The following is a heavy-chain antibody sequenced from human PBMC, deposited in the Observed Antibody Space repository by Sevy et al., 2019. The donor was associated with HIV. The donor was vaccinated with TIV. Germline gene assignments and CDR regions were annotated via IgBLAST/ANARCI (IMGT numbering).Heavy chain of an antibody. CDR3: TTVRHIVVVTAGY. J-gene: IGHJ4*02. D-gene: IGHD2-21*02. V-gene: IGHV3-15*01. CDR2: IKSKTDGGTT. Sequence: GGSRLSCAASGFTFSNAWMSWVRQAPGKGLEWVGRIKSKTDGGTTDYAAPVKGRFTISRDDSKNTLYLQMNSLKTEDTAVYYCTTVRHIVVVTAGYWGQGTLVTVSS. CDR1: GFTFSNAW.